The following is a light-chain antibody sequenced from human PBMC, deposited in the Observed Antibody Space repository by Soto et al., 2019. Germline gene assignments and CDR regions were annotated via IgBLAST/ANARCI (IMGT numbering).Light chain of an antibody. J-gene: IGKJ1*01. CDR2: GAS. Sequence: DSVLTQSPGTLSLSPGERATLSCRASQSVRSSYLAWYQQKPGQAPRLLIYGASSRATGIPDRFSGSGSGTDFTLTISRLEPEDFAVYYCQQYGGSPWTFGQGTTVEIK. CDR1: QSVRSSY. CDR3: QQYGGSPWT. V-gene: IGKV3-20*01.